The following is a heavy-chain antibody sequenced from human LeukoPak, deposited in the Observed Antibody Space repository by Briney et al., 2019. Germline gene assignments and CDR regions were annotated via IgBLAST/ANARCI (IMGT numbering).Heavy chain of an antibody. CDR1: GFTFDDYA. CDR3: AKDTSPTVTTYFDY. V-gene: IGHV3-9*03. D-gene: IGHD4-17*01. Sequence: GGSLRLSCAASGFTFDDYAMHWVRQAPRKGLEWVSGISWNSGSIGYADSVKGRFTISRDNAKNSLYLQMNSLRAEDMALYYCAKDTSPTVTTYFDYWGQGTLVTVSS. J-gene: IGHJ4*02. CDR2: ISWNSGSI.